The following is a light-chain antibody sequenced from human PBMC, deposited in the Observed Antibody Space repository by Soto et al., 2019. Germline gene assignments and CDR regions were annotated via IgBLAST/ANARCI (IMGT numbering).Light chain of an antibody. Sequence: ETVLTQSPATLSLSPGERATLSCRASQSVTTYLAWYRQKPGRAPRLLIYDVSNRATGIPARFSGSGSGTDFTLTISSLEPEDSAVYYCQQYRTFGQGTKVEIK. CDR2: DVS. CDR1: QSVTTY. J-gene: IGKJ1*01. V-gene: IGKV3-11*01. CDR3: QQYRT.